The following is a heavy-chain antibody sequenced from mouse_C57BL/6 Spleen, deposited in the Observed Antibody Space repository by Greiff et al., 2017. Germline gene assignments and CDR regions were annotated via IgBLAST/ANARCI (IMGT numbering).Heavy chain of an antibody. V-gene: IGHV1-55*01. CDR3: ARSNYYGSPPFAY. CDR1: GYTFTSYW. Sequence: QVQLQQPGAELVKPGASVKMSCKASGYTFTSYWITWVKQRPGQGLEWIGDIYPGSGSTNYNEKFKSKATLTVDTSSSTAYMQLSSLTSEDSAVYYCARSNYYGSPPFAYWDQGTLVTVSA. J-gene: IGHJ3*01. CDR2: IYPGSGST. D-gene: IGHD1-1*01.